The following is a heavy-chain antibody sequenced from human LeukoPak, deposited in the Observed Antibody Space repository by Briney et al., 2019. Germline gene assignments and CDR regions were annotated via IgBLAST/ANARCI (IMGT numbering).Heavy chain of an antibody. J-gene: IGHJ4*02. V-gene: IGHV3-23*01. CDR3: AKSKGCSGGRCYAPLDY. D-gene: IGHD2-15*01. CDR2: ISGSGGST. Sequence: GGSLRLSCAASGFTFSSYAMGWVRQAPGKGLEWVSGISGSGGSTYYADSVKGRFTISRDNSKNTLYLQMNSLRAEDTAVYYCAKSKGCSGGRCYAPLDYWGQGTLVTVSS. CDR1: GFTFSSYA.